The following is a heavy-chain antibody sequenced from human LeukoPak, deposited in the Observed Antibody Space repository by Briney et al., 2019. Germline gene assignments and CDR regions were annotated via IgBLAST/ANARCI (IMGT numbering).Heavy chain of an antibody. CDR2: IIPILGIA. CDR3: ARARDVLRFLEWLFDSYYFDY. D-gene: IGHD3-3*01. J-gene: IGHJ4*02. V-gene: IGHV1-69*04. Sequence: GASVKVSCKASGGTFSSYAISWVRQAPGRGLEWMGRIIPILGIANYAQKFQGRVTMTRNTSISTAYMELSSLRSEDTAVYYCARARDVLRFLEWLFDSYYFDYWGQGTLVTVSS. CDR1: GGTFSSYA.